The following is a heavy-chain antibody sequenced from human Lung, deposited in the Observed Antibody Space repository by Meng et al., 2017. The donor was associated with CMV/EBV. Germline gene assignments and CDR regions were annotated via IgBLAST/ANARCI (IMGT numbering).Heavy chain of an antibody. D-gene: IGHD4-17*01. J-gene: IGHJ4*02. Sequence: ESLKISCAASGFTFSNAWMSWVRQAPGKGLEWVGRIKSKTDGGTTDYATPVKGRFTISRDDSKNTLYLQMNSLKTEDTAVYYCTTVPYDYGDYVSDYWGQGXLVTVSS. V-gene: IGHV3-15*01. CDR3: TTVPYDYGDYVSDY. CDR1: GFTFSNAW. CDR2: IKSKTDGGTT.